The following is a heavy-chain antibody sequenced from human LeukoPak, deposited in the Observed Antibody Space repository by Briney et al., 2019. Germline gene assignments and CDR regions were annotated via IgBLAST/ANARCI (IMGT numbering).Heavy chain of an antibody. Sequence: GGSLRLSCAASGFTFTSYAMSWVRQAPGKGLEWVSSISGSGGSTYYADSVKGRFTISRDNSKNTLYLQMNSLRAEDTAVYYCAREYCSGGSCYTDYWGQGTLVTVSS. D-gene: IGHD2-15*01. CDR2: ISGSGGST. CDR3: AREYCSGGSCYTDY. V-gene: IGHV3-23*01. CDR1: GFTFTSYA. J-gene: IGHJ4*02.